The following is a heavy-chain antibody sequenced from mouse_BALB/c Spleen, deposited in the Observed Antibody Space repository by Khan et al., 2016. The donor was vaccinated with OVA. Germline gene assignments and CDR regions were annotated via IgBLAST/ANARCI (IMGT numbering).Heavy chain of an antibody. Sequence: EVQLKESGTVLARPGASVKMSCKASGYTFTSYWMHWVKQRPGQGLEWIGAIYPGNSDTSYNQKFKGKAKLTAVTSTSTAYMELSSLTNEDSAVYYCTNYYDYGGYFDYWGQGTTLTVSS. CDR2: IYPGNSDT. CDR3: TNYYDYGGYFDY. CDR1: GYTFTSYW. V-gene: IGHV1-5*01. J-gene: IGHJ2*01. D-gene: IGHD2-4*01.